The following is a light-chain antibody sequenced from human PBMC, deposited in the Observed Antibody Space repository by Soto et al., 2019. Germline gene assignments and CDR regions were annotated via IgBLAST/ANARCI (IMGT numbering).Light chain of an antibody. CDR1: SSDVGGYNY. J-gene: IGLJ7*01. CDR3: QAWDDSLNGPV. CDR2: EVN. Sequence: QSALTQPPSASGSPGQSVAISCTGTSSDVGGYNYVSWYQQHPGKAPKLMIYEVNKRPSGVPDRFSGSKSGNTASLTISGLQSEDEADYICQAWDDSLNGPVFGGGTQLTVL. V-gene: IGLV2-8*01.